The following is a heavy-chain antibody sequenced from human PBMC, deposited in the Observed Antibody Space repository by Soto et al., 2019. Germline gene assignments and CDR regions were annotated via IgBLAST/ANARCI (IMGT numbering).Heavy chain of an antibody. Sequence: PGESLKISCKGSGYSFTSYLICWVRQMPGKGLEWMGIIYPGDSDTRYSPSLQGQVTISADKSISTAYLQWSSLKASDTAMYYCARRRRKYSRYMDVWGQGTTVTVSS. CDR2: IYPGDSDT. J-gene: IGHJ6*02. D-gene: IGHD6-13*01. CDR1: GYSFTSYL. CDR3: ARRRRKYSRYMDV. V-gene: IGHV5-51*01.